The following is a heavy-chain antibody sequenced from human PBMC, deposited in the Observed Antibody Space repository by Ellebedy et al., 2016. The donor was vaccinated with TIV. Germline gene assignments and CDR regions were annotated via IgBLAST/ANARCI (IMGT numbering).Heavy chain of an antibody. D-gene: IGHD2-15*01. CDR1: GFTFSSYA. V-gene: IGHV3-23*01. CDR2: ISGTSIST. J-gene: IGHJ4*02. CDR3: AKGPSLYCSGGTCYVDY. Sequence: GESLKISXAASGFTFSSYAMSWVRQAPGKGLEWVSRISGTSISTFYADSVKGRFTISRDYSKNTLHLQMNSLRAEDTAIYYCAKGPSLYCSGGTCYVDYWGQGTLVTVSS.